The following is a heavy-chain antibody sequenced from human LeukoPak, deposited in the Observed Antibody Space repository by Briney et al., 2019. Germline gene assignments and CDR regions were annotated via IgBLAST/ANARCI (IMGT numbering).Heavy chain of an antibody. CDR3: ARDLTYDFWSGYYTPRGYGMDV. D-gene: IGHD3-3*01. CDR1: GFTFSSYE. V-gene: IGHV3-48*03. J-gene: IGHJ6*02. Sequence: PGGSLRLSCAASGFTFSSYEMNWVRQPPGKGLEWVSYISNSGSTIYYAGYVKGRFTISKDNAKISMYLQMNSLRAEDTAVYYCARDLTYDFWSGYYTPRGYGMDVWGQGTTVTVSS. CDR2: ISNSGSTI.